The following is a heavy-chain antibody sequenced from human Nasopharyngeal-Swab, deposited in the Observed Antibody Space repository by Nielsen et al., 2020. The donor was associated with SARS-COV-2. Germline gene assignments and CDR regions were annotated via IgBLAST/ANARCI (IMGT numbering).Heavy chain of an antibody. CDR2: ISGGDDST. CDR3: ARDLLPYYGMDV. V-gene: IGHV3-23*01. CDR1: GFTFSSYA. Sequence: GESLKISCAASGFTFSSYAMNWVRQAPGRGLEWVSAISGGDDSTKYADSVKGRFTISRDNSKNTLDLQMNSLRAEDTAVYYCARDLLPYYGMDVWGRGTTVTVSS. D-gene: IGHD2-15*01. J-gene: IGHJ6*02.